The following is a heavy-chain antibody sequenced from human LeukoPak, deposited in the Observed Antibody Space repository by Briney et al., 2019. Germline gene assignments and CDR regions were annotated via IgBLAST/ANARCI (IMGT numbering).Heavy chain of an antibody. Sequence: PGGSLRLSCAASGFTFSDYYMSWIRQAPGKGLEWVSYISSSGSTIYYADSVKGRFTISRDNAKNSLYLQMNSLRAEDAAVYYCARDRATVTTYYYYYGMDVWGQGTTVTVSS. D-gene: IGHD4-17*01. CDR2: ISSSGSTI. CDR1: GFTFSDYY. V-gene: IGHV3-11*04. CDR3: ARDRATVTTYYYYYGMDV. J-gene: IGHJ6*02.